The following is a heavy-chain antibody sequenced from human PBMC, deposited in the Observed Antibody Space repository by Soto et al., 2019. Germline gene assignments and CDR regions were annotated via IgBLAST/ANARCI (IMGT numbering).Heavy chain of an antibody. CDR3: ARGGYDILLDYYYYGMDV. Sequence: ASLKVSCKASGYTITGYYMRWVSKEHRQGLEWMGWINPNSGGTNYAQKFQGWVTMTRDTSISTAYMELSRLRSDDTAVYYCARGGYDILLDYYYYGMDVWGQGTTVTVSS. J-gene: IGHJ6*02. V-gene: IGHV1-2*04. CDR1: GYTITGYY. D-gene: IGHD3-9*01. CDR2: INPNSGGT.